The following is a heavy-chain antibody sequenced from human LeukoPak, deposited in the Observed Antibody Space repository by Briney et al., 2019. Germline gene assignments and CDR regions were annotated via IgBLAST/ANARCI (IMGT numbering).Heavy chain of an antibody. CDR1: GGSFSGYY. V-gene: IGHV4-34*01. CDR2: INHSGST. CDR3: ARGRYWSDVWGRSDP. J-gene: IGHJ5*02. Sequence: SETLSLTCAVYGGSFSGYYWSWIRQPPGKGLEWIGEINHSGSTNYNPSLKSRVTISVDTSKNQFSLKLSSVTAADTAVYYCARGRYWSDVWGRSDPWGQGTLVTVSS. D-gene: IGHD3-16*01.